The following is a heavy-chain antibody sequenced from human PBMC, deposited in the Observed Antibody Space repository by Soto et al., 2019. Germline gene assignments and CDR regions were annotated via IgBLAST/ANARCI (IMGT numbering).Heavy chain of an antibody. Sequence: PXVSLRLSFAASGLTFNNYAMSWVRQAPGKGLEWVSSISGSGSSTYYADSVYGRFTISRDNSINTLYLQMNSLRAEDTAVYYCAKEAEMSAGYGMDVWGQGTTVTVSS. V-gene: IGHV3-23*01. D-gene: IGHD3-3*01. CDR3: AKEAEMSAGYGMDV. J-gene: IGHJ6*02. CDR2: ISGSGSST. CDR1: GLTFNNYA.